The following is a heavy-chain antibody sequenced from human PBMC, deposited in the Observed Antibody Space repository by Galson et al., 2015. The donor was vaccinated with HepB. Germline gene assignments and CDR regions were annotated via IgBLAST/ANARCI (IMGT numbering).Heavy chain of an antibody. D-gene: IGHD3-9*01. CDR2: ISANNGNT. Sequence: SVKVSCKASGYTFTTYGISWVRQAPGQGLEWMGWISANNGNTNYAQKLQDRATMTTDTSTSTAYMEVRSLRSDDTAVYYCAREGVSTGYYNYYYYMDVWGKGTTVIVSS. CDR3: AREGVSTGYYNYYYYMDV. CDR1: GYTFTTYG. V-gene: IGHV1-18*01. J-gene: IGHJ6*03.